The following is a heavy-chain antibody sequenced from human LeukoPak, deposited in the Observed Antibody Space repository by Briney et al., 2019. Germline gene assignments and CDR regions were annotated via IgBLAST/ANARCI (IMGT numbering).Heavy chain of an antibody. CDR1: GFTFSSYG. D-gene: IGHD1-26*01. V-gene: IGHV3-30*02. J-gene: IGHJ4*02. CDR3: AKDKKRRGSYALDY. Sequence: PGGSLRLSCAASGFTFSSYGMHWVRQAPGKGLEWVAFIRYDGSNKYYADSVKGRFTISRDNSKNTLYLQMNSLRAEDTALYYCAKDKKRRGSYALDYWGQGTLVTVSS. CDR2: IRYDGSNK.